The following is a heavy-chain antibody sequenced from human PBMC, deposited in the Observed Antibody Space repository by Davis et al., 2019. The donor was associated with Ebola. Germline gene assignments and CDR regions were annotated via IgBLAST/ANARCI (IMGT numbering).Heavy chain of an antibody. CDR3: ASLRGFDP. D-gene: IGHD4-17*01. V-gene: IGHV4-34*01. CDR2: INHSGST. J-gene: IGHJ5*02. Sequence: PGGSLRLSCAVYGGSFSGYYWSWIRQPPGKGLEWIGEINHSGSTNYNPSLKSRVTISVDTSKNQFSLKLSSVTAADTAVYYCASLRGFDPWGQGTLVTVSS. CDR1: GGSFSGYY.